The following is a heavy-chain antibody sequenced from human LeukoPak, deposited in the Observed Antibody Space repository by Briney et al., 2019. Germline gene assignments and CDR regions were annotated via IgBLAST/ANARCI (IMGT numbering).Heavy chain of an antibody. CDR3: ARRPGYCSGGSCYGWFDP. CDR1: GYSFTSYW. J-gene: IGHJ5*02. V-gene: IGHV5-51*01. CDR2: IYPGDSDT. Sequence: GESLKISCKGSGYSFTSYWIGWVRQMPGKGLEWMGIIYPGDSDTRYSPSFQGQVTTSADKSISTAYLQWSSLKASDTAMYYCARRPGYCSGGSCYGWFDPWGQGTLVTVSS. D-gene: IGHD2-15*01.